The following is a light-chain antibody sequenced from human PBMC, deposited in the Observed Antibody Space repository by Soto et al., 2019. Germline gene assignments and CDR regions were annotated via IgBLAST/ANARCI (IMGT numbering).Light chain of an antibody. CDR1: SSDVGSYNR. V-gene: IGLV2-18*01. CDR3: SLYISGSTYV. J-gene: IGLJ1*01. Sequence: QSALTQPPSVSGSPGQSVTISCTGTSSDVGSYNRLSWYQQPPGTAPKLIMYEVNTRPSGVPDRLSGSKSGSTASLTISGLQAEDEADYYCSLYISGSTYVFGTGTKV. CDR2: EVN.